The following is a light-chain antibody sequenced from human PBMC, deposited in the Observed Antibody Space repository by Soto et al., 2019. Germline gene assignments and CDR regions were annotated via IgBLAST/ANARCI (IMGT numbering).Light chain of an antibody. V-gene: IGKV1-39*01. J-gene: IGKJ4*02. Sequence: DIQMTQSPSSLSSSVGDRVTITCRASQSISTTLHWYQQKPGKAPNLLIYGPSILQSGVPSRFSGSGCRTDCTLTISSLQPQDFATYFCQQAFSTPSTFGSGTMVEIK. CDR1: QSISTT. CDR3: QQAFSTPST. CDR2: GPS.